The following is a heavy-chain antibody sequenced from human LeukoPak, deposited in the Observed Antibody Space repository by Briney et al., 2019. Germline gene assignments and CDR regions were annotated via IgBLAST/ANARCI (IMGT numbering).Heavy chain of an antibody. Sequence: SETLSLTCAVYGGSFSGYYWSWIRQPPGKGLEWIGEINHSGSTNYNPSLKSRVTMSVDTSKNQFSLKLSSVTAADTAVYYCARYGSDVYYYGMDVWGQGTTVTVSS. CDR3: ARYGSDVYYYGMDV. CDR2: INHSGST. V-gene: IGHV4-34*01. J-gene: IGHJ6*02. CDR1: GGSFSGYY. D-gene: IGHD3-10*01.